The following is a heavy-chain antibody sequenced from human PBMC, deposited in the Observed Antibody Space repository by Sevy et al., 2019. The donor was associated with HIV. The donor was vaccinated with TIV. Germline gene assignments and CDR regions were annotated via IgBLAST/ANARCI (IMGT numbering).Heavy chain of an antibody. CDR2: IYSGGST. J-gene: IGHJ6*02. CDR1: GFTVSSNY. V-gene: IGHV3-53*01. Sequence: GGSLRLSCAASGFTVSSNYMSWVRQAPGKGLEWVSVIYSGGSTYYADSVKGRFTISRDNSKNTLYLQMNSLRAEDTAVYYCAREVHGYYYYGMDVWGQGTTVTVSS. CDR3: AREVHGYYYYGMDV.